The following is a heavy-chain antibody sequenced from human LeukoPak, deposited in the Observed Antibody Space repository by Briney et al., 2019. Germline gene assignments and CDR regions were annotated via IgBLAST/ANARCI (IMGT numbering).Heavy chain of an antibody. V-gene: IGHV1-2*04. J-gene: IGHJ2*01. CDR1: GYTFTGYY. CDR2: INPNSGGT. Sequence: ASVKVSCKASGYTFTGYYMHWVRQAPGQGLEWMGWINPNSGGTNYAQKFQGWVTMTRDTSISTAYMELSSLRSEDTAVYYCARVTVSLSLNWYFDLWGRGTLVTVSS. D-gene: IGHD4-11*01. CDR3: ARVTVSLSLNWYFDL.